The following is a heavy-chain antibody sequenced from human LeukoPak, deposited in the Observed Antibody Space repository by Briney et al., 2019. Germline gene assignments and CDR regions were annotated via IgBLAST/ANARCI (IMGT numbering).Heavy chain of an antibody. CDR3: AREFWNYALDY. D-gene: IGHD1-7*01. CDR1: GFTFSSYS. J-gene: IGHJ4*02. CDR2: ISSSSSYI. Sequence: GGSLRLSCAASGFTFSSYSMNWVRQAPGKGLKWVSSISSSSSYIYYADSVKGRFTISRDNAKNSLYLQMNSLRAEDTAVYYCAREFWNYALDYWGQGTLVTVSS. V-gene: IGHV3-21*01.